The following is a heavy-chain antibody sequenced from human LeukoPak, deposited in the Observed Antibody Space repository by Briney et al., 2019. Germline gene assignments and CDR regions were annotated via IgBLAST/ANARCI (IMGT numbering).Heavy chain of an antibody. CDR1: GYTFTSYY. D-gene: IGHD6-19*01. Sequence: GASVKVSCKASGYTFTSYYMHWVRQAPGQGLEWMGIINPSGGSTSYAQRFQGRVTMTRDTSTSTVYMELSSPRSEDTAVYYCARASGIAVVGTLLRYWGQGTLVTVSS. CDR3: ARASGIAVVGTLLRY. CDR2: INPSGGST. J-gene: IGHJ4*02. V-gene: IGHV1-46*01.